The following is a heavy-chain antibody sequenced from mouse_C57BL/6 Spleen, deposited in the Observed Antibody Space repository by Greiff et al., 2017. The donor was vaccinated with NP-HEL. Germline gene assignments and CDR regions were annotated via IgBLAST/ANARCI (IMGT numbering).Heavy chain of an antibody. D-gene: IGHD4-1*01. CDR3: ARDEEIPLGAMDY. CDR2: ISYDGSN. Sequence: DVQLQESGPGLVKPSQSLSLTCSVTGYSITSGYYWNWIRQFPGNKLEWMGYISYDGSNNYNPSLKNRISITRDTSKNQFFLKLNSVTTEDTATYYCARDEEIPLGAMDYWGQGTSVTVSS. CDR1: GYSITSGYY. J-gene: IGHJ4*01. V-gene: IGHV3-6*01.